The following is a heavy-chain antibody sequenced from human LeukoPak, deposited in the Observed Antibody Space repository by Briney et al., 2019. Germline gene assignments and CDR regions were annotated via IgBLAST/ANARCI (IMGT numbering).Heavy chain of an antibody. J-gene: IGHJ6*02. Sequence: PSETLSLTCTVSGGSIRSSYYYWGWIRQPPGKGLEWIGSIYDSGSTYYNPSLKSRVTISVDTSKNQFSLKLNSVTAADTAVYYCAREEGYDFWSGFVGGRTLLREDYYGMDVWGQGTTVTVSS. CDR2: IYDSGST. CDR3: AREEGYDFWSGFVGGRTLLREDYYGMDV. CDR1: GGSIRSSYYY. V-gene: IGHV4-39*02. D-gene: IGHD3-3*01.